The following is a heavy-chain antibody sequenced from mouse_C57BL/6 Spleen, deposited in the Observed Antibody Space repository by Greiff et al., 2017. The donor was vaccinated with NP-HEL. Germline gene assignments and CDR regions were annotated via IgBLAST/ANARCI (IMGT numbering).Heavy chain of an antibody. V-gene: IGHV2-3*01. CDR2: IWGDGGT. J-gene: IGHJ4*01. CDR3: AKPNGYYVDYAMDY. D-gene: IGHD2-3*01. Sequence: VKLLESGPGLVAPSQSLSITCTVSGFSLTSYGVRWVRQTPGQGLEWMGVIWGDGGTNYHSALISSLGISKDNSKSQVCVKLNSLQTDDTAAYDCAKPNGYYVDYAMDYWGQGTSVTVSS. CDR1: GFSLTSYG.